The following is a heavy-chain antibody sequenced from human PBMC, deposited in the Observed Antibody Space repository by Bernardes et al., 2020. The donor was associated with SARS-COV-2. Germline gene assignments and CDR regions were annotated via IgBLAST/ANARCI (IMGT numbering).Heavy chain of an antibody. CDR2: ISSSGSTI. Sequence: GGSLRLSCVASGFTFSSYEMKWVRQAPGKGLEWVSYISSSGSTIYYTDSVKGRFTISRDNAKNSLYLQMNSLRAEDTAVYYCIPWGDEFWSGQFENRWFDPWGQGTRVTVSS. CDR3: IPWGDEFWSGQFENRWFDP. D-gene: IGHD3-3*01. V-gene: IGHV3-48*03. CDR1: GFTFSSYE. J-gene: IGHJ5*02.